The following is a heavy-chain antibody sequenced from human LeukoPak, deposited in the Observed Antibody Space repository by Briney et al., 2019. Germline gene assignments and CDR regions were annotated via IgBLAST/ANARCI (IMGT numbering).Heavy chain of an antibody. D-gene: IGHD2-2*01. CDR2: IYPGDSDT. J-gene: IGHJ5*02. CDR3: ARGKYCSSTSCYGGWLGSFDP. V-gene: IGHV5-51*01. CDR1: GYRFTSYW. Sequence: GEPLKISSKASGYRFTSYWIGWVRQMPGKGLEWMGIIYPGDSDTRYSPSFQGQVTISADKSISTAYLQWSSLKASDAAMYYCARGKYCSSTSCYGGWLGSFDPWGQGTLVTVSS.